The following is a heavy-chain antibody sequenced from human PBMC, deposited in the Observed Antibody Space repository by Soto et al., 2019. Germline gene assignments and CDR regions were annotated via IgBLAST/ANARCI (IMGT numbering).Heavy chain of an antibody. CDR3: AREVLWSRYFDY. J-gene: IGHJ4*02. Sequence: QVQLVESGGGVVQPGRSLRLSCAASGFIFSNYVMYWVRQAPGKGLEWVAFMSYDGTTKDYADSVKGRFTISRDNSKNSLYLQMNSLRPEDTGVYYCAREVLWSRYFDYWGQGTRVTVSS. CDR1: GFIFSNYV. V-gene: IGHV3-30-3*01. CDR2: MSYDGTTK. D-gene: IGHD3-10*01.